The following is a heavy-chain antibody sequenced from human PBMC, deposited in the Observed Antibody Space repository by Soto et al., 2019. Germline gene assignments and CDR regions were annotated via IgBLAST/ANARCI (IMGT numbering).Heavy chain of an antibody. V-gene: IGHV1-69*01. CDR1: GGTFSTYA. Sequence: QVQLVQSGAEVKKPGSSVKVSCKPSGGTFSTYAISWVRQAPGQGLEWMGGIIPIFGTAIYAQKFQGRVTITADESTSTAYMELSSLISEDTAVYYCATYMGSSWYYFDYWGQGALVTVSS. D-gene: IGHD6-13*01. J-gene: IGHJ4*02. CDR3: ATYMGSSWYYFDY. CDR2: IIPIFGTA.